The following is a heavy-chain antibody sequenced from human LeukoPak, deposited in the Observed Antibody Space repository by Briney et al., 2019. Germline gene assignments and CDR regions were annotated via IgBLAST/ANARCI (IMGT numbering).Heavy chain of an antibody. Sequence: ASVKVSCKASGYTFTGYYMHWVRQAPGQGLEWMGWINPNSGGTNYAQKFQGRVTMTRDTSISTAYMELSRLRSDDTAVYYCARRSIVLMVYAFWGQGTLVTVSS. CDR1: GYTFTGYY. CDR2: INPNSGGT. D-gene: IGHD2-8*01. J-gene: IGHJ4*02. V-gene: IGHV1-2*02. CDR3: ARRSIVLMVYAF.